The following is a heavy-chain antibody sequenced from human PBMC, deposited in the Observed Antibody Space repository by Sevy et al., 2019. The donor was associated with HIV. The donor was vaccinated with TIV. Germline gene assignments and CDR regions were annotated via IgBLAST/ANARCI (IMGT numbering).Heavy chain of an antibody. D-gene: IGHD3-10*01. Sequence: ASVKVSCRASGYTFTDYYLHWVRQAPGQGLEWMGWINPNNRGTEYAQRFQGRVAMTRDTSISTVYMELSRLRSDDTAVYYCARASHVSGSYTNDYWGQGTLVTVSS. CDR3: ARASHVSGSYTNDY. V-gene: IGHV1-2*02. J-gene: IGHJ4*02. CDR1: GYTFTDYY. CDR2: INPNNRGT.